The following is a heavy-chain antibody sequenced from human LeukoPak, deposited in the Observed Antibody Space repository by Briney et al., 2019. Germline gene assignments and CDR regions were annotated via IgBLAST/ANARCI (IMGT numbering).Heavy chain of an antibody. CDR1: GYSIRSGYY. CDR3: ARINYDSSGYYYQIFYFDY. D-gene: IGHD3-22*01. J-gene: IGHJ4*02. Sequence: SETLSLTCTVSGYSIRSGYYWSWIRQPPGKGLEWIGYIYYSGSTNYNPSLKSRVTISVDTSKNQFSLKLSSVTAADTAVYYCARINYDSSGYYYQIFYFDYWGQGTLVTVSS. CDR2: IYYSGST. V-gene: IGHV4-59*01.